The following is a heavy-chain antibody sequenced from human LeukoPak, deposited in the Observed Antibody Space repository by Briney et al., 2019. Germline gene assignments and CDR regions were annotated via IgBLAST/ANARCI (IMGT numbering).Heavy chain of an antibody. CDR3: SSEASVETHSGYYYDY. CDR1: GDSISGYY. J-gene: IGHJ4*02. CDR2: IYSSGST. Sequence: PSETLSLTCTVSGDSISGYYWGWICQPAGKGRECSGRIYSSGSTDFNPSLKSRVTMSVDTSKSQFSLTLNSVTAADTAVYSCSSEASVETHSGYYYDYWGPGALVTVSS. V-gene: IGHV4-4*07. D-gene: IGHD4-23*01.